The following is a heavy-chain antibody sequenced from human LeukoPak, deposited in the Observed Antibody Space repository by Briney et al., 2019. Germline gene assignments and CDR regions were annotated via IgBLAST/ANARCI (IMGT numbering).Heavy chain of an antibody. CDR2: IIPIFGTA. CDR3: ARVRVVPAAIGGMDV. V-gene: IGHV1-69*13. D-gene: IGHD2-2*02. CDR1: GYTFTGYY. Sequence: SVKVSCKASGYTFTGYYIHWVRQAPGQGLEWMGGIIPIFGTANYAQKFQGRVTITADESTSTAYMELSSLRSEDTAVYYCARVRVVPAAIGGMDVWGQGTTVTVSS. J-gene: IGHJ6*02.